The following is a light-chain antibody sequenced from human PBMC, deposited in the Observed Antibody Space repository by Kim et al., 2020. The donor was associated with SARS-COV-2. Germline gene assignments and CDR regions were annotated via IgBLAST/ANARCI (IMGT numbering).Light chain of an antibody. CDR2: RDN. Sequence: QAGLTQPPSVSKGLRQTATLTCTGNSNNVGDQGAAWLQHHQGHPPKLLSSRDNNRPSGISERLSASRSGNTASLTITGLQPEDEADYYCSAWDSSLSVWVFGGGTQLTVL. CDR3: SAWDSSLSVWV. CDR1: SNNVGDQG. V-gene: IGLV10-54*01. J-gene: IGLJ3*02.